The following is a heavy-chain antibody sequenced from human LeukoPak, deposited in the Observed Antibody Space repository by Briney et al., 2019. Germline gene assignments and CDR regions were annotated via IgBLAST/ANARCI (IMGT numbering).Heavy chain of an antibody. Sequence: SVKVSCKASGGTFSSYAISWVRQAPGPGLEWMGGIIPIFGRANYAQKFQGRVTITADESTSTAYMELSSLRSEDTAVYYCARGEYQLPIGSYYYYMDVWGKGTTVTVSS. J-gene: IGHJ6*03. D-gene: IGHD2-2*01. CDR1: GGTFSSYA. CDR2: IIPIFGRA. CDR3: ARGEYQLPIGSYYYYMDV. V-gene: IGHV1-69*13.